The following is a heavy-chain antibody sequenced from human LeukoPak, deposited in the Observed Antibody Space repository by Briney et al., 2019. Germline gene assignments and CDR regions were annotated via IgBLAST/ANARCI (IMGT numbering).Heavy chain of an antibody. CDR1: GGSISSYY. CDR2: IYTSGST. J-gene: IGHJ5*02. CDR3: ARVSGSSWYRGNNWFDP. Sequence: PSETLSLTCTVSGGSISSYYWSWIRQPAGKGLEWIGRIYTSGSTNYNPSLKSRVTMSVDTSKNQFSLMLSSVTAADTAVYYCARVSGSSWYRGNNWFDPWGQGTLVTVSS. V-gene: IGHV4-4*07. D-gene: IGHD6-13*01.